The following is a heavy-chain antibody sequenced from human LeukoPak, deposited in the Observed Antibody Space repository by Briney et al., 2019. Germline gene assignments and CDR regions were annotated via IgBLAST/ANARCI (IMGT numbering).Heavy chain of an antibody. V-gene: IGHV3-53*01. CDR1: GFTVSSNY. Sequence: PGGSLRLSCAASGFTVSSNYMSWVRQAPGKGLEWVSVIYSDGRTYYADSVKGRFTISRDNSKNTLYLETSSLRAEDTAVYYCAKDIAAGGSYWYFDLWGRGTLVTVSS. CDR3: AKDIAAGGSYWYFDL. J-gene: IGHJ2*01. D-gene: IGHD6-13*01. CDR2: IYSDGRT.